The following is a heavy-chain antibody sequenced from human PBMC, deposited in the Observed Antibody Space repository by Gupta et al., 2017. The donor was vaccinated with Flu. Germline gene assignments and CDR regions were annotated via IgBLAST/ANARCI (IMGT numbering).Heavy chain of an antibody. J-gene: IGHJ2*01. CDR3: ARASRGDYDVRALWYFDL. V-gene: IGHV4-59*13. CDR1: GASISSYF. CDR2: IYYSGST. D-gene: IGHD4-17*01. Sequence: QVQLQESGPGLVKPSETLSLTCSVPGASISSYFWSWLRQPPGKGLEWIGYIYYSGSTNYNPSLKSRVTMSLDTSKNQFSLRLSSVAPADTAVYYCARASRGDYDVRALWYFDLWGRGTLVTVSS.